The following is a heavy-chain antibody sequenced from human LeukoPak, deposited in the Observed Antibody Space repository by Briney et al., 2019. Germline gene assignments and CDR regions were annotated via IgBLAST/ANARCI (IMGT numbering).Heavy chain of an antibody. CDR1: GFTFSSYW. CDR2: INSDGSST. CDR3: ARDSLTPSSWSDP. Sequence: GGSLRLSCAASGFTFSSYWMHWVRQAPGKGLVWVSRINSDGSSTSYADSVKGRFTISRDNAKNTLYLQMNSLRVEDTAVYYYARDSLTPSSWSDPWGQGTLVTVSS. J-gene: IGHJ5*02. V-gene: IGHV3-74*01. D-gene: IGHD2-2*01.